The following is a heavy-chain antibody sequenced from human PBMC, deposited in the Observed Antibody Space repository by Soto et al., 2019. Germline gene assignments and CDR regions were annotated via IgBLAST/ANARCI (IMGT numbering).Heavy chain of an antibody. CDR2: ISGSGGST. J-gene: IGHJ6*03. D-gene: IGHD1-26*01. CDR3: AKVGVTLPNYYYYYMDV. CDR1: GFTFSSYA. Sequence: GGSLRLSCAASGFTFSSYAMSWVRQAPEKGLEWVSAISGSGGSTYYADSVKGRFTISRDNSKNTLYLQMNSLRAEDTAVYYCAKVGVTLPNYYYYYMDVWGKGTTVTVSS. V-gene: IGHV3-23*01.